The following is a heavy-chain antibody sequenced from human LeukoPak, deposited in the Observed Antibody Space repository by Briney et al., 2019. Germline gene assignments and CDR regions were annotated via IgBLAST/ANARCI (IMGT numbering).Heavy chain of an antibody. V-gene: IGHV3-48*03. CDR1: GFTFSSYE. Sequence: GGSLRLSCAASGFTFSSYEMNWVRQAPGKGLEWVSYISSSGSTIYYADSVKGRFTISRDNAKNSLYLQMNSLRAEDTAVYYCARYGDDHYYYYYMDVWGKGTTVTVSS. CDR3: ARYGDDHYYYYYMDV. D-gene: IGHD4-17*01. J-gene: IGHJ6*03. CDR2: ISSSGSTI.